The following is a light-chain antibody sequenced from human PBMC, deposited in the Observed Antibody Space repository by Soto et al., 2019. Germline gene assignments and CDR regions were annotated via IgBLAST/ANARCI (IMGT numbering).Light chain of an antibody. V-gene: IGLV2-23*02. CDR1: NSDVGSYNL. CDR2: EVT. Sequence: QSVLTQPAPVSGSPRQSITISCTGTNSDVGSYNLVSWFQQHPGKAPKLVIYEVTKRPSGVSDRFSGSKSGNTASLTISGLQAEDEADYYCFSYPGDSVYVFGTGTKVTVL. J-gene: IGLJ1*01. CDR3: FSYPGDSVYV.